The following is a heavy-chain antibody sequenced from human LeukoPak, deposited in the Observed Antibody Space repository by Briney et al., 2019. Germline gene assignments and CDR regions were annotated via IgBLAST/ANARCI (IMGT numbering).Heavy chain of an antibody. CDR3: ARGGGYCSSTSCYNWFDP. CDR2: IYYSGST. D-gene: IGHD2-2*01. J-gene: IGHJ5*02. V-gene: IGHV4-59*01. CDR1: GGSISSYY. Sequence: SETLSLTCTVSGGSISSYYWSWIRQPPGKGLEWIGYIYYSGSTNYNPSLKSRVTISVDTSKNQFSLKLSSVTAADTAVYYCARGGGYCSSTSCYNWFDPWGQGTLVTVSS.